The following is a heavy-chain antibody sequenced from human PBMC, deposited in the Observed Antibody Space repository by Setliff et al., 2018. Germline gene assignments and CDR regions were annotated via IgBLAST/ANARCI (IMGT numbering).Heavy chain of an antibody. CDR3: ARVDFTMLQGVLGQ. Sequence: PSETLSLTCTFYGGPFSDYYWGWVRQTPGKGLEWIAEINPSGTTNYNPSLNSRVTISVDTSKNQFSLRLTSVTAADTAVYYCARVDFTMLQGVLGQWGQGTLVTVSS. CDR1: GGPFSDYY. D-gene: IGHD3-10*01. CDR2: INPSGTT. J-gene: IGHJ1*01. V-gene: IGHV4-34*01.